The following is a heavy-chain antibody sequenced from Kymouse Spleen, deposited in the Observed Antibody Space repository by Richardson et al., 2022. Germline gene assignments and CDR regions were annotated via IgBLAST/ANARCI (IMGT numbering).Heavy chain of an antibody. V-gene: IGHV3-33*01. CDR1: GFTFSSYG. CDR2: IWYDGSNK. D-gene: IGHD7-27*02. J-gene: IGHJ4*02. Sequence: QVQLVESGGGVVQPGRSLRLSCAASGFTFSSYGMHWVRQAPGKGLEWVAVIWYDGSNKYYADSVKGRFTISRDNSKNTLYLQMNSLRAEDTAVYYCARDNGYPLTGVSYYFDYWGQGTLVTVSS. CDR3: ARDNGYPLTGVSYYFDY.